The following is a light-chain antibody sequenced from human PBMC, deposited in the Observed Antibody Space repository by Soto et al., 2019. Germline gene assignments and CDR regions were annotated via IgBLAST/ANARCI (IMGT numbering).Light chain of an antibody. CDR1: QSVSSK. CDR3: QQYINRPPLT. Sequence: EIVMTQSPATLSVSPGQRATLSCRASQSVSSKLTWYQQKPGQPPRLLIYGASTRATGSAARFSGSGSGTEFTLTISSLQSEDYAVYYCQQYINRPPLTYGGGTKVDIK. V-gene: IGKV3-15*01. J-gene: IGKJ4*01. CDR2: GAS.